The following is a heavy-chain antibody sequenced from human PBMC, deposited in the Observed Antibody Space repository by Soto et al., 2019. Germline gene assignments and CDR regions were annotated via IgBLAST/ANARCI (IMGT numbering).Heavy chain of an antibody. D-gene: IGHD3-22*01. J-gene: IGHJ4*02. CDR1: GFPFSSYG. Sequence: GGSLRLSCAASGFPFSSYGMHWVRQAPGKGLDWVGVIWYDGSNKDYAESVKGRFTISRDNSKNMLYLQMNSLRAEDTAVYYCARDFSHYYDSSGPLGYWGQGTLVTVSS. CDR3: ARDFSHYYDSSGPLGY. CDR2: IWYDGSNK. V-gene: IGHV3-33*01.